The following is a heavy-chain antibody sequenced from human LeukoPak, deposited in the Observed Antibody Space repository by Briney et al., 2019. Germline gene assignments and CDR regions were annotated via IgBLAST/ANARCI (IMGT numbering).Heavy chain of an antibody. CDR1: GGSVSSYY. Sequence: SETLSLTCTVSGGSVSSYYWSWIRQPAGTALEWSGSIYYNGDAYYNPSLRSRVTISVDPSKNLVSLQLSFLTAADSAMYYCVRDGYRFSPPPKFDTWGRGSLVTVYS. D-gene: IGHD5-18*01. CDR2: IYYNGDA. V-gene: IGHV4-4*07. CDR3: VRDGYRFSPPPKFDT. J-gene: IGHJ5*02.